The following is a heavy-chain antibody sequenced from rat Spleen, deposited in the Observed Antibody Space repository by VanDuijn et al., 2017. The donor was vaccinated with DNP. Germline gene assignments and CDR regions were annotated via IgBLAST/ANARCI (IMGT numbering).Heavy chain of an antibody. D-gene: IGHD1-7*01. CDR2: ITSGSGTT. J-gene: IGHJ3*01. CDR3: ATSSYFGYDYGFAY. Sequence: EVKLVESGGGLVQPGRSLKLSCAASGFNFNDYWMDWVRQAPGKGLEWIASITSGSGTTSYPDSVKGRFTISRDYARSTLYLQMDSLRSEDTATYYCATSSYFGYDYGFAYWGQGTLVTVSS. CDR1: GFNFNDYW. V-gene: IGHV5-31*01.